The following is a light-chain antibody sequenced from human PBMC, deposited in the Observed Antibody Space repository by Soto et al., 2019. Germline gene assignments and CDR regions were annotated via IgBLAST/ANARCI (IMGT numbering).Light chain of an antibody. V-gene: IGKV3-11*01. CDR1: QSVSSY. Sequence: EIVLTQSPATLSLSPGERSTLSCMAIQSVSSYLAWYQQKPGQAPRLLIYGASNRATGIPERFSGSGSGTDFTLSISSLQPEDSETYYCQHLNSYPRTFGHGTKVDIK. CDR2: GAS. CDR3: QHLNSYPRT. J-gene: IGKJ1*01.